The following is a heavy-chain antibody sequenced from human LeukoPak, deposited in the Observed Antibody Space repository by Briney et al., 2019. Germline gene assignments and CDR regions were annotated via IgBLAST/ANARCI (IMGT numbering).Heavy chain of an antibody. V-gene: IGHV3-23*01. D-gene: IGHD6-19*01. CDR3: AKTRGDGGWYSGFDY. Sequence: GGSLRLSCAASGFTLSSYAMGWVRQAPGKGLEWVSATSGSGGSTYYADSVKGRFTISRDNSKNTLYVQMNNLRAEDTAVYYCAKTRGDGGWYSGFDYWGQGTLVTVSS. J-gene: IGHJ4*02. CDR1: GFTLSSYA. CDR2: TSGSGGST.